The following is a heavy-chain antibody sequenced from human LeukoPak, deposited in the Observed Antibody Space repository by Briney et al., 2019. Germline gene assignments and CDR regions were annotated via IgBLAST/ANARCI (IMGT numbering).Heavy chain of an antibody. V-gene: IGHV3-48*01. CDR2: IDSNSSTI. Sequence: GGSLRLSCAASGFTFSSYSMNWVRQAPGKGLEWVSYIDSNSSTIYYADSVKGRFTISRDNAKNSLYLQMNSLRAEDTAVYYCASPFDYWGQGTLVTVSS. CDR3: ASPFDY. J-gene: IGHJ4*02. CDR1: GFTFSSYS.